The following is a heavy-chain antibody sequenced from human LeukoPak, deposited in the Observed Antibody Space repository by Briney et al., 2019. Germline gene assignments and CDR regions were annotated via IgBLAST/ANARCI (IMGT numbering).Heavy chain of an antibody. CDR1: GYTFTGYY. Sequence: GASVKVSCKASGYTFTGYYMHWVRQAPGQGLEWMGWINPNSGGTNYAQKFQGRVTITRNTSISTAYMELSSLRSEDTAVYYCARDNYDFWSGYTVFDYWGQGTLVTVSS. J-gene: IGHJ4*02. V-gene: IGHV1-2*02. CDR3: ARDNYDFWSGYTVFDY. D-gene: IGHD3-3*01. CDR2: INPNSGGT.